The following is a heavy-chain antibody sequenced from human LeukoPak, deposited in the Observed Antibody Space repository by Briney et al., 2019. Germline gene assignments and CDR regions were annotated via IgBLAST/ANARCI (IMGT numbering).Heavy chain of an antibody. CDR3: LRENWYYDY. CDR2: IYPKNGAT. CDR1: GYTFTVYF. J-gene: IGHJ4*02. D-gene: IGHD1-1*01. V-gene: IGHV1-2*02. Sequence: ASVKVSFKASGYTFTVYFLHWVRQAPGQGLEWIGWIYPKNGATYYAQKFQGRVTMTRDTSISTAYMELSGLRSDDTAVYYCLRENWYYDYWGQGTLVTVSS.